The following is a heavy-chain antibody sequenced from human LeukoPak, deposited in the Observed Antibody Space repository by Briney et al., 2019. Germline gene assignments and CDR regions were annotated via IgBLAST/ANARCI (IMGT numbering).Heavy chain of an antibody. D-gene: IGHD6-19*01. V-gene: IGHV4-34*01. CDR1: GGSFSSHY. Sequence: SETLSLTCGVSGGSFSSHYWTWIRQPPGKGLEWIGEINPRGSTNYNPSLESRVTVSADTSRTQLSLSLTSVTAADSAVYFCARGLRQGSAWSWGPKEKSYQYMDVWGTGTTVTVSS. J-gene: IGHJ6*04. CDR2: INPRGST. CDR3: ARGLRQGSAWSWGPKEKSYQYMDV.